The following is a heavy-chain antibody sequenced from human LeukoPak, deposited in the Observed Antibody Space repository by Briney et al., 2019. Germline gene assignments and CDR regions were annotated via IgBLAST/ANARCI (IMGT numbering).Heavy chain of an antibody. CDR1: GFTYNTYS. CDR2: ISSSSSTI. CDR3: AKGVKVPLLRYFSYYMDV. V-gene: IGHV3-48*01. D-gene: IGHD3-9*01. J-gene: IGHJ6*03. Sequence: GGSLRLSCAASGFTYNTYSMNWVRQAPGKGLEWVSYISSSSSTIHYADSVKGRFTISRDNSKNTLYLQMNSLRAEDTAVYYCAKGVKVPLLRYFSYYMDVWGKGTTVTISS.